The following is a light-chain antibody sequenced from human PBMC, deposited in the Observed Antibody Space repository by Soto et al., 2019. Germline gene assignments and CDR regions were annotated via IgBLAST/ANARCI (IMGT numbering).Light chain of an antibody. J-gene: IGKJ1*01. V-gene: IGKV3-15*01. CDR2: GAS. Sequence: EIVLTQSPATLSLSPGERATLSCRASRSVTTYFAWYQHKPGQAPRLLIYGASTRATGIPARFSGSGSGTEFTLTISSLQSEDLAVYYCQQYNEWPLWTFGQGTKVDIK. CDR3: QQYNEWPLWT. CDR1: RSVTTY.